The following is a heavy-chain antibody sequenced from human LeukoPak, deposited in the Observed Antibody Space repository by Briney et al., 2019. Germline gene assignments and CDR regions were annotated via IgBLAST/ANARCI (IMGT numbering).Heavy chain of an antibody. V-gene: IGHV3-20*04. CDR3: ARRAGAYSHPYDY. CDR2: IKWNGGVT. J-gene: IGHJ4*02. CDR1: VFIFDDYG. D-gene: IGHD4/OR15-4a*01. Sequence: GGSLRLSCVASVFIFDDYGMTWVRQAPVRGLEWVSIIKWNGGVTAFRDSVKGRFTISRDNSKNTLYLQMNSLRAEDTAVYYCARRAGAYSHPYDYWGQGTLVTVSS.